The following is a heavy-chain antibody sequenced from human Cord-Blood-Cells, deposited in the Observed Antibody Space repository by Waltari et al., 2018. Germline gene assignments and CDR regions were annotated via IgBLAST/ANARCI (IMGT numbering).Heavy chain of an antibody. V-gene: IGHV4-34*01. J-gene: IGHJ4*02. Sequence: QVQLQQWGAGLLQPSETLSLTCAVYGGSFGGYYWSWIRQPPGKGLEWIGEIHHNGSTNYNPALKSRVTISVDTSKNQFSLKLSSVTAAGTAVYYCARGPRAARPYFYQFGYWGQGTLVTVSS. D-gene: IGHD6-6*01. CDR3: ARGPRAARPYFYQFGY. CDR2: IHHNGST. CDR1: GGSFGGYY.